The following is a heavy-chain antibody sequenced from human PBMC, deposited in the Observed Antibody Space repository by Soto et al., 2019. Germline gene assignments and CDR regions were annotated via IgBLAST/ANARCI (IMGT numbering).Heavy chain of an antibody. J-gene: IGHJ4*02. V-gene: IGHV4-39*01. CDR2: VFYTGFT. D-gene: IGHD1-20*01. CDR3: ARSQKGYNWNYFDH. Sequence: QLQLQESGPGLVKPSETLSLTCAVSGGSISGSYYYWGWLRQSPGRGPEWIGSVFYTGFTSYNPSLESRGSVSVDTSKNQFSLKVSAVTAADTAVYYFARSQKGYNWNYFDHGGQGALVTVAS. CDR1: GGSISGSYYY.